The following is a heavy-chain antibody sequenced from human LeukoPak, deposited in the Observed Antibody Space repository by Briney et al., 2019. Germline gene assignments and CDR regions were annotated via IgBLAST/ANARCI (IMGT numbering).Heavy chain of an antibody. CDR1: GFIFSSYA. V-gene: IGHV3-30*18. Sequence: TGGSLRLSCSGSGFIFSSYAMHWVRQAPGKGLEWVAFILYDGGNIYYADSVKGRFTISRDNSKTTLYLQMNSLRAEDTAVYYCAKDYCSGGSCYHYWYFDLWGRGTRVTVSS. CDR2: ILYDGGNI. D-gene: IGHD2-15*01. J-gene: IGHJ2*01. CDR3: AKDYCSGGSCYHYWYFDL.